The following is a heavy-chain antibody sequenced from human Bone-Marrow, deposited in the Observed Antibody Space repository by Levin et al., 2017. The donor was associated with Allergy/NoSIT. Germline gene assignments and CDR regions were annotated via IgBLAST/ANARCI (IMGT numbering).Heavy chain of an antibody. CDR3: ARSPYSSGYGDLDY. D-gene: IGHD5-18*01. V-gene: IGHV1-2*02. CDR2: INPNSGGT. CDR1: GYTFTDYY. Sequence: GESLKISCKASGYTFTDYYMHWVRQAPGQGLEWMGWINPNSGGTNSAQDFQGRVTMTRDTSISTAYMELSRLTSDDTAVYYCARSPYSSGYGDLDYWGQGTLVTVSS. J-gene: IGHJ4*02.